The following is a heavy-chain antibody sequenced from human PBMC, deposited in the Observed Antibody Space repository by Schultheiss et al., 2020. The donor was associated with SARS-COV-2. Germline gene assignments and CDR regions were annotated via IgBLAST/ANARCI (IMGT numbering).Heavy chain of an antibody. CDR1: GFTFSSYA. D-gene: IGHD4-17*01. J-gene: IGHJ4*02. V-gene: IGHV3-23*01. Sequence: GGSLRLSCAASGFTFSSYAMSWVRQAPGKGLEWVSAISGSGGSTYYADSVKGRFTISRDNSKNTLYLQMNSLRDEDTAVYYCAKHGADYGDYGLDYWGQGTLVTVSS. CDR2: ISGSGGST. CDR3: AKHGADYGDYGLDY.